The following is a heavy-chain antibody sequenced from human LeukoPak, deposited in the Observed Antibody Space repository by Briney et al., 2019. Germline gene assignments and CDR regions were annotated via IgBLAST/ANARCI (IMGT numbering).Heavy chain of an antibody. J-gene: IGHJ4*02. Sequence: GGSLRLSCAASGFTFSSYGMHWVRQAPGKGLEWVAVISYDGSNKYYADSVKGRFTISRDNSKNTLYLQMNSLRAEDTAVHYCAKGVPPDYWGQGTLVTVSS. CDR3: AKGVPPDY. D-gene: IGHD5/OR15-5a*01. V-gene: IGHV3-30*18. CDR2: ISYDGSNK. CDR1: GFTFSSYG.